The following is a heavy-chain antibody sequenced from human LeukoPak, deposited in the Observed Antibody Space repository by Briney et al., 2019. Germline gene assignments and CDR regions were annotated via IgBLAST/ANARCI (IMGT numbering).Heavy chain of an antibody. CDR3: ARDRAGYPNYYYYMDV. D-gene: IGHD3-16*02. J-gene: IGHJ6*03. V-gene: IGHV1-69*06. CDR1: GGTFSSYV. CDR2: IIPIFGTA. Sequence: ASVKVSCKASGGTFSSYVISWVRQAPGQGLEWMGGIIPIFGTANYAQKFQGRVTITADKSTSTAYMELSSLRSEDTAVYYCARDRAGYPNYYYYMDVWGKGTTVTVSS.